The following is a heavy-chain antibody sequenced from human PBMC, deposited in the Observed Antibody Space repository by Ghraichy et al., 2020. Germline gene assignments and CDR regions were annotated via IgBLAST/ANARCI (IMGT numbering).Heavy chain of an antibody. V-gene: IGHV5-51*01. J-gene: IGHJ6*02. CDR1: GYSFTNYW. CDR3: ARRGLYYDSSGKAPGGGMDV. D-gene: IGHD3-22*01. CDR2: IYPGDSDT. Sequence: GSLNISCKGSGYSFTNYWIGWVRQMPGKGLEWMGIIYPGDSDTRYSPSFQGQVTISADKSISTAYLQWSSLKASDTAMYYCARRGLYYDSSGKAPGGGMDVWGQGTTVTVSS.